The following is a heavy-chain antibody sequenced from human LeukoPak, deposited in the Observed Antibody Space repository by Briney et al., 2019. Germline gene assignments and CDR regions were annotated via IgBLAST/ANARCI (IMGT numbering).Heavy chain of an antibody. CDR1: GYTFTGYY. CDR2: INPHSGGT. V-gene: IGHV1-2*02. J-gene: IGHJ4*02. D-gene: IGHD2-2*01. CDR3: ARDAGEYCSSTNCYASHY. Sequence: GASVKVSCKASGYTFTGYYMHWVRQAPGQGLEWMGWINPHSGGTNYARKFQGGVTMTRDTSITTAYMELSSLRSDDTAVYYCARDAGEYCSSTNCYASHYWGQGTLVTVSS.